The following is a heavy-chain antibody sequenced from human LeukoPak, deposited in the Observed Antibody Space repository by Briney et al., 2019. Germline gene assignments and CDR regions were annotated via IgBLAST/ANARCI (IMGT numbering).Heavy chain of an antibody. J-gene: IGHJ4*02. D-gene: IGHD1-26*01. CDR2: ISGSGGST. CDR1: GLTFSSYA. Sequence: PGGSLRLSCAASGLTFSSYAMSWVRQAPGKGLEWVSAISGSGGSTYYADSVKGRFTISRDNSKNTLYLQMNSLRAEDTAVYYCAKTSGSYSEYFDYWGQGTLVTVSS. V-gene: IGHV3-23*01. CDR3: AKTSGSYSEYFDY.